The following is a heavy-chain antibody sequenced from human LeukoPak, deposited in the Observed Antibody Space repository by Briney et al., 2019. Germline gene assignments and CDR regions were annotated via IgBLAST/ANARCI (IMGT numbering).Heavy chain of an antibody. CDR3: AKEITMIVVALYP. D-gene: IGHD3-22*01. CDR1: GYTCTGYY. V-gene: IGHV1-2*06. Sequence: ASVKVSCKASGYTCTGYYMHWVRQAPGQGLEWMGRINPNSGGTNYAQKFQGRVTMTRDTSISTAYMELSRLRSDDTAVYYCAKEITMIVVALYPGGQGTLVTVSS. J-gene: IGHJ5*02. CDR2: INPNSGGT.